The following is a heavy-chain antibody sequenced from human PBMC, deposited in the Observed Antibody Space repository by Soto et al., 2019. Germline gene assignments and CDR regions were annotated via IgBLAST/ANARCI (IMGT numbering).Heavy chain of an antibody. D-gene: IGHD2-15*01. CDR3: ARAQKSWDSGNYIDY. Sequence: PGGSLRLSCAASGFIFANYGMHWVRQAPGKGLEWVALITYEGSNKYYADAVKGRFTISRDNAKNMVSLQMNSLRTEDTAIYYCARAQKSWDSGNYIDYWGQGTQVTVSS. J-gene: IGHJ4*02. CDR2: ITYEGSNK. CDR1: GFIFANYG. V-gene: IGHV3-30*03.